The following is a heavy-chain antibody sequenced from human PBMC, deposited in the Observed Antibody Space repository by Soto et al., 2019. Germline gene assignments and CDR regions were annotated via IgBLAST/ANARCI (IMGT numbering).Heavy chain of an antibody. J-gene: IGHJ4*02. CDR1: GGSFSGYY. Sequence: SETLSLTCAVYGGSFSGYYWSWIRQPPGKGLEWIGEINHSGSTDYNPSLKSRVTISVDTSKNQFSLKLSSVTAADTAVYYCVASYYDFWSGYWYFDYWGQGTLVTVSS. V-gene: IGHV4-34*01. CDR3: VASYYDFWSGYWYFDY. CDR2: INHSGST. D-gene: IGHD3-3*01.